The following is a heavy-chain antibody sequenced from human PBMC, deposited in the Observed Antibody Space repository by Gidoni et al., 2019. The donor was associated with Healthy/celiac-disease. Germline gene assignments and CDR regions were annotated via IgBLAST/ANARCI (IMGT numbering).Heavy chain of an antibody. Sequence: EVQLVESGGGLVQPGGSLRLSCSASGFTFSSYAMHWVRQAPGKGLEYVSAISSNGGSTYYADSVKGRFTISRDNSKNTLYLQMSSLRAEDTAVYYCVNSCFGGMVRGVMALCRMDVWGQGTTVTVSS. D-gene: IGHD3-10*01. J-gene: IGHJ6*02. CDR2: ISSNGGST. CDR3: VNSCFGGMVRGVMALCRMDV. V-gene: IGHV3-64D*06. CDR1: GFTFSSYA.